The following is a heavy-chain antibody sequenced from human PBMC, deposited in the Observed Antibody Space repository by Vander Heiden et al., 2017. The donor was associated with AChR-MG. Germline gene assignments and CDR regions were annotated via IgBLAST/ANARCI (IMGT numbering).Heavy chain of an antibody. D-gene: IGHD6-25*01. CDR3: TRHVGGSPRSPGEDY. CDR2: IRTKLNDYVT. V-gene: IGHV3-73*02. CDR1: GFTFRGSA. Sequence: EVQLVESGVDLVRPGGSLTLACAASGFTFRGSARHWVRQDSGKGLEWVGRIRTKLNDYVTTYSVSRRDRITSSRDDSANTAYLHIDDLKTEDTAIYYCTRHVGGSPRSPGEDYWGRGTQVTVSS. J-gene: IGHJ4*02.